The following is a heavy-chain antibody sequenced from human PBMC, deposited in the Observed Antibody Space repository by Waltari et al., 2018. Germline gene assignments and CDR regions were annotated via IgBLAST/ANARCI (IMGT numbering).Heavy chain of an antibody. CDR3: ASSMGAYYDFWSGYRPFDY. J-gene: IGHJ4*02. CDR2: IIPIFGTA. Sequence: QVQLVQSGAEVKKPGSSVKVSCKASGGTFSSYAISWVRQAPGQGLEWMGGIIPIFGTANYAQKFQGRVTITADESTSTAYMELSSLRSEDTAVYYCASSMGAYYDFWSGYRPFDYWGQGTLVTVSS. CDR1: GGTFSSYA. V-gene: IGHV1-69*01. D-gene: IGHD3-3*01.